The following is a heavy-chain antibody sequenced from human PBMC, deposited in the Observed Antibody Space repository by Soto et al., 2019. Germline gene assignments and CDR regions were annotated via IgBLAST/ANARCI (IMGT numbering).Heavy chain of an antibody. CDR3: ARDGNMIAVVIDYYYYGMDV. V-gene: IGHV1-18*01. D-gene: IGHD3-22*01. Sequence: QVQLVQSGAEVKKPGASVKVSCKASGYTFTSYGISWVRQAPGQGLEWMGWISAYNGNTNYAQKPQGIVTMTTDTSTSTAYMVLRSVRSEDSAVYYCARDGNMIAVVIDYYYYGMDVWGQGTTVTVSS. CDR2: ISAYNGNT. CDR1: GYTFTSYG. J-gene: IGHJ6*02.